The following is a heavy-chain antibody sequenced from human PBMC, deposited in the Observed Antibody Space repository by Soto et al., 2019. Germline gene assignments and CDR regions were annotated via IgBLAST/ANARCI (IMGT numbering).Heavy chain of an antibody. V-gene: IGHV1-18*01. D-gene: IGHD3-3*01. Sequence: ASVKVSCTASGYTFTSYGISWVRQAPGQGLEWMGWISAYNGNTNYAQKLQGRVTMTTDTSTSTAYMELRSLRSDDTAGYYCASGTFVFWSGYANPNLDYWGQGTLVPVSS. CDR3: ASGTFVFWSGYANPNLDY. J-gene: IGHJ4*02. CDR1: GYTFTSYG. CDR2: ISAYNGNT.